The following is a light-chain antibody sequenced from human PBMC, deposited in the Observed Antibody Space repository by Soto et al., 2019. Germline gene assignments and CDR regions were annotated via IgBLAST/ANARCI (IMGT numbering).Light chain of an antibody. CDR1: QSVITN. V-gene: IGKV3-15*01. CDR2: GAS. J-gene: IGKJ2*01. Sequence: EIVMTQSPATLSVSPGERVTLSCRASQSVITNLAWSQHKPGQAPRLLISGASTRATGIPARFSGSGSGTEFTLTISSLQSEDFAVYYCQQYNNWPYTFGQGTKVEIK. CDR3: QQYNNWPYT.